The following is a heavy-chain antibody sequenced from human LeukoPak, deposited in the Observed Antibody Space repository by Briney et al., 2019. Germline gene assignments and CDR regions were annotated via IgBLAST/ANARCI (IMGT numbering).Heavy chain of an antibody. CDR2: IHHSGST. D-gene: IGHD1-7*01. CDR1: GYSISSDSY. CDR3: AIYNWNLRPAGVNFDY. J-gene: IGHJ4*02. V-gene: IGHV4-38-2*02. Sequence: PSETLSLTCSVSGYSISSDSYWGWIRQPPGKGLEWIGSIHHSGSTFYNPSLKSRVTISVDTSKNQFSLKLSSVTAADTAVYYCAIYNWNLRPAGVNFDYWGQGTLVTVSS.